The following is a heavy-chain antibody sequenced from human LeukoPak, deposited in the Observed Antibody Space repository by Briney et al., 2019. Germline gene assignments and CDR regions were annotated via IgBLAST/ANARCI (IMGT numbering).Heavy chain of an antibody. CDR3: ARDGAN. D-gene: IGHD1-26*01. V-gene: IGHV3-30-3*01. CDR1: GFTFSSYA. J-gene: IGHJ4*02. Sequence: PGRSLRLSCAASGFTFSSYAVHWVRQAPGKGLEWVAVISYDGSNKYYADSVKGRFTISRDNSKNTLYLQMNSLRAEDTAVYYCARDGANWGQGTLVTVSS. CDR2: ISYDGSNK.